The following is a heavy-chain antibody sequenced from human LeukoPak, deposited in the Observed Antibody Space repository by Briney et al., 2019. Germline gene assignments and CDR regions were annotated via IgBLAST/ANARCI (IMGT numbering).Heavy chain of an antibody. CDR3: ARSPGFFFDY. Sequence: SETLSLTCTVSGGSISSGGYYWSWIRQPPGEGLEWIGHIYYSGSTYYNPSLQSRIAISVDTSKSQFSLQLSSVTAADTAVYYCARSPGFFFDYWGQGTLVTVSS. V-gene: IGHV4-30-4*01. D-gene: IGHD3-10*01. J-gene: IGHJ4*02. CDR2: IYYSGST. CDR1: GGSISSGGYY.